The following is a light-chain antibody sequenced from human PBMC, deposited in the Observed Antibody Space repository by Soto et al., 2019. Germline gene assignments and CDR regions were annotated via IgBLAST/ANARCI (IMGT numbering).Light chain of an antibody. CDR3: QQRSNWLLT. Sequence: ALTYAPASLTLSLGDRATLSGRATQRVSSYFAWYQQKPGQAPRLLIYDASNRATGIPARFSGSGSGTNFTLPISSLEPEDFVVYYCQQRSNWLLTFGRGTKVDIK. V-gene: IGKV3-11*01. J-gene: IGKJ4*01. CDR1: QRVSSY. CDR2: DAS.